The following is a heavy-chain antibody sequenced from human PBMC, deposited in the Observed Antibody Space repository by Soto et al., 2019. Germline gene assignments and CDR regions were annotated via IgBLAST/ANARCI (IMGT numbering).Heavy chain of an antibody. J-gene: IGHJ5*02. D-gene: IGHD6-13*01. V-gene: IGHV1-18*01. CDR1: GYTFTSYG. Sequence: QVQLVQSGAEVKKPGASVKVSCKASGYTFTSYGISWVRQAPGQGLEWMGWISAYNGNTNYAQKLQGRVTMTTDTSTSTAYMELRSLRYDDTAVYYCARHTAMDIAAAGWFDPWGQGTLVTVSS. CDR2: ISAYNGNT. CDR3: ARHTAMDIAAAGWFDP.